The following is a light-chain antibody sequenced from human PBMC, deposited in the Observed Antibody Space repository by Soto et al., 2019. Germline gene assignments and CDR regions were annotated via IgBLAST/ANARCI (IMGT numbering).Light chain of an antibody. CDR3: QQYGSSPTWT. V-gene: IGKV3-20*01. CDR1: QSVSSSY. Sequence: EIVLTQSPGTLSLSPGERATLSCRASQSVSSSYLAWYQQKPGQAPRLLIHGASSRATRIPDRLSGRGSGTYFALTISRLEPEDFAVYYCQQYGSSPTWTCGQGTKVEI. J-gene: IGKJ1*01. CDR2: GAS.